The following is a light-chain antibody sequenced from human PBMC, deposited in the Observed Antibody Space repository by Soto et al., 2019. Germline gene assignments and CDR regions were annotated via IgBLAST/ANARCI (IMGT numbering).Light chain of an antibody. CDR1: QTVVTN. V-gene: IGKV3-15*01. CDR3: QQYYNWRQHT. J-gene: IGKJ2*01. CDR2: AAS. Sequence: EIVMTQSPATLSVSLGESATLSCRASQTVVTNLAWYQQTPGQAPRLLIYAASTRATGIPARFSGSGSGTEFILTISSLKSEDFAVYYCQQYYNWRQHTFGQGAKLEIK.